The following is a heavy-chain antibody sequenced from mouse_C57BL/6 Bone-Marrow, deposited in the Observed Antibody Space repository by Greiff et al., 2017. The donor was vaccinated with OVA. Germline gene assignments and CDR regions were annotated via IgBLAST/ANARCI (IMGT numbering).Heavy chain of an antibody. D-gene: IGHD2-4*01. Sequence: QVQLQQPGAELVKPGASVKMSCKASGYTFTSSWITWVKQRPGQGLEWIGDIYPGSGSTNYNEKFKSKATLTVDTSSSTAYMQLSSLTSEDSAVYYCARRRYDYHWYFDVWGTGTTVTVSS. CDR3: ARRRYDYHWYFDV. J-gene: IGHJ1*03. V-gene: IGHV1-55*01. CDR1: GYTFTSSW. CDR2: IYPGSGST.